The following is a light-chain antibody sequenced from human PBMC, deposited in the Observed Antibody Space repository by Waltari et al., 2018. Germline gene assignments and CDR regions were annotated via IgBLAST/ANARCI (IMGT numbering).Light chain of an antibody. J-gene: IGLJ2*01. V-gene: IGLV2-23*01. CDR2: GGS. CDR3: CSYAGSSPHVI. Sequence: QSALTQPASVSGSPGQSITISCTGSSSDVGSYKFVSWYQQHPGKAPQLMIYGGSQRPSGVSNRLSGYKSGNTASLTISGLLAEDEADYYCCSYAGSSPHVIFGGGTKLTVL. CDR1: SSDVGSYKF.